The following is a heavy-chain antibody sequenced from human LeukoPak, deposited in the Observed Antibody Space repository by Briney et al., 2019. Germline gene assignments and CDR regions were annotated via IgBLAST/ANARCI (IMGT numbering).Heavy chain of an antibody. CDR1: GGSISSGGYS. CDR2: IYHSGST. D-gene: IGHD2-2*01. Sequence: PSETLSLTCTVSGGSISSGGYSWSWIRQPPGKGLEWIGYIYHSGSTYYNPSLKSRVTISVDRSKNQFSLKLSSVTAADTAVYYCARVGCSSTSCYQDYWGQGTLVTVSS. J-gene: IGHJ4*02. V-gene: IGHV4-30-2*01. CDR3: ARVGCSSTSCYQDY.